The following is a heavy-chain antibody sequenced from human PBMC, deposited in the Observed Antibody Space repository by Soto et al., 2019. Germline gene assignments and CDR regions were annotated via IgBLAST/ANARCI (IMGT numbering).Heavy chain of an antibody. J-gene: IGHJ4*02. D-gene: IGHD2-2*01. V-gene: IGHV3-21*01. CDR3: ARDMLDIVVVPVAIRHY. Sequence: GGSLRLSCAASGFTFSSYSMNWVRQAPGKGLEWVSSISSSSSYIYYADSVKGRFTISRDNAKNSLYLQMNSLRAEDTAVYYCARDMLDIVVVPVAIRHYWGQGTLVTVSS. CDR1: GFTFSSYS. CDR2: ISSSSSYI.